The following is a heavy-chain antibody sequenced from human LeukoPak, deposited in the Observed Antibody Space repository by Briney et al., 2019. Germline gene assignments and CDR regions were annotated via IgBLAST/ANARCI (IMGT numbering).Heavy chain of an antibody. CDR2: IRSDGSNK. J-gene: IGHJ4*02. D-gene: IGHD3-9*01. CDR3: AKAPIHDILTGSNLDY. V-gene: IGHV3-30*02. Sequence: GGSLRLSCAASGFTFGSYGMHWVRQAPGKGLEWVTFIRSDGSNKYYADSVKGRFTISRDNSKNTLYLQMNSLRAEDTAVYYCAKAPIHDILTGSNLDYWGQGTLVTVSS. CDR1: GFTFGSYG.